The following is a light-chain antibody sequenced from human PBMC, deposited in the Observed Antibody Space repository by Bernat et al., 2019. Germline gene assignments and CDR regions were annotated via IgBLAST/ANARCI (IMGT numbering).Light chain of an antibody. V-gene: IGKV1-5*03. CDR2: KAS. J-gene: IGKJ4*01. Sequence: DIQMTQSPSTLSASVGDRVTITCRASQSISSWLAWYQQKPGKAPKLLIYKASSLESGVPSRFSGSGSGTEFMLTISSLQPDDFANYYCQQYNSYSLTFGGGTKVEIK. CDR3: QQYNSYSLT. CDR1: QSISSW.